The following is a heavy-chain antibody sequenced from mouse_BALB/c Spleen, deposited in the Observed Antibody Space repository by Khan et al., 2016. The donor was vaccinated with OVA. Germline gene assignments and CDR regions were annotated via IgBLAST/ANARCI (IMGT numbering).Heavy chain of an antibody. V-gene: IGHV2-6-1*01. J-gene: IGHJ4*01. Sequence: QVRLQQSGPGLVAPSQSLSITCTISGFSLTHYGVHWVRQPPGKGLEWLVLMWSDGSTTYNSALKSRLTISKDNSKSQVFLKMNSLQTDDTAMYFCARQPYYHYNVMDYWGQGTSVTVSS. D-gene: IGHD2-10*01. CDR3: ARQPYYHYNVMDY. CDR1: GFSLTHYG. CDR2: MWSDGST.